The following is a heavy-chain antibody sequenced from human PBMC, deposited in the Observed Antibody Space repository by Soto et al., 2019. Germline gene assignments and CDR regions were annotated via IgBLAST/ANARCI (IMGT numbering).Heavy chain of an antibody. CDR3: ARDGSISSGNWFDP. D-gene: IGHD2-21*01. V-gene: IGHV1-69*06. CDR2: IIPIFGTA. CDR1: GGTFRSYA. Sequence: QVQLVQSGAEVKKPGSSVKDSCKASGGTFRSYAISWVRQAPGQGLEWMGGIIPIFGTANYAQKFQGSVTITANKSTSPAYMGLISLRSEDTAVYYCARDGSISSGNWFDPWGQGTLVSVSS. J-gene: IGHJ5*02.